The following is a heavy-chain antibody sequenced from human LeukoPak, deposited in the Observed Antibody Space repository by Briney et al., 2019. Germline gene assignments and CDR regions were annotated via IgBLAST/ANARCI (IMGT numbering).Heavy chain of an antibody. CDR2: ISSSGTTI. Sequence: GGSLRLSCAASGFTFSSYEMNWVRQALGKGLEWVSYISSSGTTIYYADSVKGRFTISRDNAKNSLFLQMNSLRAEDTAVYYCAREGRDGYNFYWYFDLWGRGTLVTVSS. J-gene: IGHJ2*01. CDR1: GFTFSSYE. CDR3: AREGRDGYNFYWYFDL. D-gene: IGHD5-24*01. V-gene: IGHV3-48*03.